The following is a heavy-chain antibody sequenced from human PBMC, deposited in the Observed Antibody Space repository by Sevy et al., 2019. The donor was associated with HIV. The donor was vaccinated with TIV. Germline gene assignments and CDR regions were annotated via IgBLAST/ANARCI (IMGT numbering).Heavy chain of an antibody. J-gene: IGHJ4*02. CDR3: ATGGYYFDY. D-gene: IGHD3-22*01. Sequence: GGSLRLSCTTSGFIFSNAWMNWVRQAPGKGLEWVGRIKSKYDGGTTDYAAPVKVRCTVSRDDSKNTVYLQMSSLKAEDTAIYYCATGGYYFDYWGQGTLVTVSS. CDR1: GFIFSNAW. V-gene: IGHV3-15*07. CDR2: IKSKYDGGTT.